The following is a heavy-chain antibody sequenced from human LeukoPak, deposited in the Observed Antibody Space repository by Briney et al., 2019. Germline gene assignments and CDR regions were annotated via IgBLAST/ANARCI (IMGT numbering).Heavy chain of an antibody. CDR3: AKDPTMIVVIIPDY. Sequence: GGSLRLSCAASGFTFSSYAMSWVRQAPGKGLEWVSAISGSGGSTYYADSVKGRFTISRDNSKNTLYLQMNSLRAEDTAVYYCAKDPTMIVVIIPDYWGQGTLVTVSS. J-gene: IGHJ4*02. V-gene: IGHV3-23*01. CDR1: GFTFSSYA. CDR2: ISGSGGST. D-gene: IGHD3-22*01.